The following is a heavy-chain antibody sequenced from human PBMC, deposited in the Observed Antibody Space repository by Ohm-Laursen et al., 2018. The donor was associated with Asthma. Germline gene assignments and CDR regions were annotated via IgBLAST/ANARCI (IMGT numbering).Heavy chain of an antibody. CDR3: ARDFHRYGDYVLYFQH. CDR2: ISYDGSNK. Sequence: SLRLSCAASGFTFSSYGMHWVRQAPGKGLEWVAVISYDGSNKYYADSVKGRFTISRDNSKNTLYLQMNSLRAEDTDVYYCARDFHRYGDYVLYFQHWGQGTLVTVSS. J-gene: IGHJ1*01. CDR1: GFTFSSYG. D-gene: IGHD4-17*01. V-gene: IGHV3-30*03.